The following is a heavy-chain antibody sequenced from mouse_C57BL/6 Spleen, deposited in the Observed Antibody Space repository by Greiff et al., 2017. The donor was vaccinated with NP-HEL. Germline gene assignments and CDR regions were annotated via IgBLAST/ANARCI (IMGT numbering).Heavy chain of an antibody. CDR3: TTGDYAWFAY. CDR2: IDPENGDT. V-gene: IGHV14-4*01. J-gene: IGHJ3*01. Sequence: EVQLQQSGAELVRPGASVKLSCTASGFNIKDDYMHWVKQRPEQGLEWIGWIDPENGDTEYASKFQGKATITADTSSNTAYLQLSSLTSEDTAVYDCTTGDYAWFAYWGQGTLVTVSA. D-gene: IGHD2-4*01. CDR1: GFNIKDDY.